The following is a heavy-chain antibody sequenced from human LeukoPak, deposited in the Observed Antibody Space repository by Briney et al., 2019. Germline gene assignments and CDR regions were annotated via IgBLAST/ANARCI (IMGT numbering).Heavy chain of an antibody. D-gene: IGHD3-10*01. V-gene: IGHV1-3*01. J-gene: IGHJ4*02. CDR3: ARDQELLWFGDY. CDR1: GYTFTSYS. Sequence: ASVTVSCKASGYTFTSYSMHWVRQAPGQRREWMGWINAGNGNTKYSQKFQGRVTITRDTSASTAYMELSSLRSEDTAVYYCARDQELLWFGDYWGQGTLVTVSS. CDR2: INAGNGNT.